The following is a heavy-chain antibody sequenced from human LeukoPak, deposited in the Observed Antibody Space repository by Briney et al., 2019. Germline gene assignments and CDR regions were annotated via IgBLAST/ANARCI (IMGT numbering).Heavy chain of an antibody. CDR3: ARQQGLQNLNFDY. Sequence: ASVKVSCKASGYTFTSYYIHWVRQAPGQGLEWMGIINPIGGTTDYAQKFQGRVTMTRDTSTNTVYMELSSLRSEDTAVYYCARQQGLQNLNFDYWGQGTLVTVSS. CDR2: INPIGGTT. CDR1: GYTFTSYY. V-gene: IGHV1-46*01. J-gene: IGHJ4*02. D-gene: IGHD4-11*01.